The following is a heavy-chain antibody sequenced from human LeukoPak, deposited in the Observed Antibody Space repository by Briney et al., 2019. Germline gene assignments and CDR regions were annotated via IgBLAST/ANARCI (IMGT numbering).Heavy chain of an antibody. V-gene: IGHV4-31*11. CDR3: ARVGQQYASAFDI. D-gene: IGHD1/OR15-1a*01. CDR2: IYYSGST. CDR1: GGSFSGYY. Sequence: PSETLSLTCAVYGGSFSGYYWSWIRQHPGKGLEWIGYIYYSGSTYYNPSLKSRVTISVDTSKNQFSLKLSSVTAADTAVYYCARVGQQYASAFDIWGQGTMVTVSS. J-gene: IGHJ3*02.